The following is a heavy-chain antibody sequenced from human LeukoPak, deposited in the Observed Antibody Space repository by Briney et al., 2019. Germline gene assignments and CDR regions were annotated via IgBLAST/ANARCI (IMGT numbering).Heavy chain of an antibody. J-gene: IGHJ4*02. CDR1: GFTFSSYA. V-gene: IGHV3-30-3*01. CDR3: ARERGDTDY. D-gene: IGHD3-16*01. Sequence: GRSLRLSCAASGFTFSSYAMHWVRQAPGKGLEWVAVISYDGSNKYYADSVKGRFTISRDNAKNSLYLQMNSLRAEDTAVYYCARERGDTDYWGQGTLVTVSS. CDR2: ISYDGSNK.